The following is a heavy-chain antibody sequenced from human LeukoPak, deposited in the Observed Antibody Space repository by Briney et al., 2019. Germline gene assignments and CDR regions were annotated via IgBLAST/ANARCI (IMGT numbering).Heavy chain of an antibody. CDR2: IYYRGNT. V-gene: IGHV4-59*01. CDR3: ARDLDYGGSSIWYFDL. CDR1: GGSISSFY. Sequence: SETPSLTCTVSGGSISSFYWSWIRQPPGKGLEWIGYIYYRGNTQYNPSLKSRVTISVDTYKNQFSLRLTSVTAADTAVYYCARDLDYGGSSIWYFDLWGRGTLVTVSS. D-gene: IGHD4-23*01. J-gene: IGHJ2*01.